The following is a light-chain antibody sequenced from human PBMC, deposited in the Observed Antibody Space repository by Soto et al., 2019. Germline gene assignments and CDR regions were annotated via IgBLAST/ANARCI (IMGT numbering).Light chain of an antibody. V-gene: IGKV1-5*03. Sequence: DIQMTQSPSTLPASVGDRVTITCRASQSISSWLAWYQQKPGKAPKLLMYEASTLDGGVPSRFSGSGYGIYFTFSICRPQPDGLAHYCCQQKNKYTRTFGRGNKV. J-gene: IGKJ4*01. CDR3: QQKNKYTRT. CDR2: EAS. CDR1: QSISSW.